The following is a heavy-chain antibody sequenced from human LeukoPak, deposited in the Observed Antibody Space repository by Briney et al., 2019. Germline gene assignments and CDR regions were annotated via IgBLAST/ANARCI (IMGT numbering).Heavy chain of an antibody. J-gene: IGHJ4*02. CDR1: GFTFSIHA. CDR2: ISGSGSSS. Sequence: PGGSLRLSCAASGFTFSIHAMTWVRQAPGKGLEWVSLISGSGSSSFYSDSVKGRFTISRDNSKNTLYLQMNSLRAEDTAVYYCANSYFDFWGQGTLVTVSS. CDR3: ANSYFDF. V-gene: IGHV3-23*01.